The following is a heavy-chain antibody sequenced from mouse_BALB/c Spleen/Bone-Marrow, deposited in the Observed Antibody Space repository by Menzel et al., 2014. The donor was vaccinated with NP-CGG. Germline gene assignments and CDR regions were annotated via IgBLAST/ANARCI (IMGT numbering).Heavy chain of an antibody. CDR3: TRDMGLLRFDY. CDR1: GFTFTDYY. CDR2: IRNKPNGYTT. Sequence: EVQGVESGGGLVQPGGSLRLSCATSGFTFTDYYMSWVRQPPGKALEWLGFIRNKPNGYTTEYSASVKGRFTISRDNSQSILHLQMNTLRVEDSATYYCTRDMGLLRFDYWGQGTTLTVSS. V-gene: IGHV7-3*02. D-gene: IGHD1-1*01. J-gene: IGHJ2*01.